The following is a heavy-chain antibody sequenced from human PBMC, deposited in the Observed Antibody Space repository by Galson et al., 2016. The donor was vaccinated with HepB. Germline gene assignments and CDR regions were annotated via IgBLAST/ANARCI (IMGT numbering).Heavy chain of an antibody. CDR3: ARDRVSNSLKGYGMDV. V-gene: IGHV1-46*01. CDR1: GYTFINYY. CDR2: GNPRTGST. Sequence: SVKVSCKASGYTFINYYMHWVRQAPGQGLEWMGIGNPRTGSTSYAQKFQDRVTVTRDTSTSTVYMELSSLRSEDTAVYYWARDRVSNSLKGYGMDVWGQGTTVTASS. D-gene: IGHD3-10*01. J-gene: IGHJ6*02.